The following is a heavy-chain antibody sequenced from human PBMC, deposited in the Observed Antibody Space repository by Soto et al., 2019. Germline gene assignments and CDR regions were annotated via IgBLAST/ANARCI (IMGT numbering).Heavy chain of an antibody. CDR2: IYSGGST. J-gene: IGHJ6*02. CDR3: ARTSSYYYGMDV. D-gene: IGHD3-16*02. Sequence: GSLRLSCAASGFTVSSNYMSWVRQAPGKGLEWVSVIYSGGSTYYADSVKGRFTISRDNSKNTLYLQMNSLRAEDTAVYYCARTSSYYYGMDVWGQGTTVTVSS. CDR1: GFTVSSNY. V-gene: IGHV3-53*01.